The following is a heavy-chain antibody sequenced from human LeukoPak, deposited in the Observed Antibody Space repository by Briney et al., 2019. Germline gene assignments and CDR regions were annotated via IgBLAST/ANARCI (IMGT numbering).Heavy chain of an antibody. CDR1: GFTFNTYG. V-gene: IGHV3-23*01. D-gene: IGHD3-10*01. CDR2: ISGSGGAT. J-gene: IGHJ4*02. CDR3: AKDYGTLWFGELSGYFDY. Sequence: GGTLRLSCAASGFTFNTYGMSWVRQAPGKGLEWVSGISGSGGATYYADSVKGRFTISRDDPHNTLYLQMNSLRAEDTAVYYCAKDYGTLWFGELSGYFDYWGQGTLVTVSS.